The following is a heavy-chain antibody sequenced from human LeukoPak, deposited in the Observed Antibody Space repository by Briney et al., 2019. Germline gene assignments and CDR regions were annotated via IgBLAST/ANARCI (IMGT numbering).Heavy chain of an antibody. CDR3: ARAGSIAVAGKGTGDY. D-gene: IGHD6-19*01. J-gene: IGHJ4*02. V-gene: IGHV1-8*01. CDR1: GYTFTSYD. CDR2: MNPNSGNT. Sequence: ASVKVSCKASGYTFTSYDINWVRQATGQGLEWMGWMNPNSGNTGYAQKFQGRVTMTRNTSISTAYMELSSLRSEDTAVYYCARAGSIAVAGKGTGDYWGQGTLVTVSS.